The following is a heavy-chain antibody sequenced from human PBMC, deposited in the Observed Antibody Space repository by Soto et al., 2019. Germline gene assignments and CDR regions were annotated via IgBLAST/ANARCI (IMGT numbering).Heavy chain of an antibody. Sequence: PSETLSLTCSIYRGSFSGYYWSWIRQPPGKGLEWIGEISQSGNTNYSPSLKSRVSISIDTSKKQFSLNLASVSAADTAVYYCATAPKASGSCQTRLDFWGQGTLVTVSS. CDR2: ISQSGNT. V-gene: IGHV4-34*01. D-gene: IGHD6-6*01. CDR1: RGSFSGYY. CDR3: ATAPKASGSCQTRLDF. J-gene: IGHJ4*02.